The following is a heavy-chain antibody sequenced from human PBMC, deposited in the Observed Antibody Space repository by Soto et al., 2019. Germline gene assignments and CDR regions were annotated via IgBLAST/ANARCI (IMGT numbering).Heavy chain of an antibody. Sequence: PGGSLRLSCAASGFTFSNVRMAWVRQAPGKGLDWVGHIKTKSDGETTDYVAPVKGRFTISRDDSRNTLYLEMSSLQTEDTAVYFCATDYSVYDKIYFNYWGQGTLVTVSS. CDR2: IKTKSDGETT. V-gene: IGHV3-15*01. D-gene: IGHD5-12*01. CDR3: ATDYSVYDKIYFNY. J-gene: IGHJ4*02. CDR1: GFTFSNVR.